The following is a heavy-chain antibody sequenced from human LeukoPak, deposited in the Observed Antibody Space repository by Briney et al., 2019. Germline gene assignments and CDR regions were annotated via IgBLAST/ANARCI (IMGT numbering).Heavy chain of an antibody. D-gene: IGHD1-1*01. CDR1: GFTFSSYA. V-gene: IGHV3-23*01. J-gene: IGHJ4*02. CDR2: LRGNGDT. Sequence: GGSLRLSCAASGFTFSSYAMSWVREAPARGLEWVSSLRGNGDTFYADSVKGRFTLSRDESRNTVYLQLNNLRVEDTAVYYCAKASWASNADAVLWGQGTVVTVSS. CDR3: AKASWASNADAVL.